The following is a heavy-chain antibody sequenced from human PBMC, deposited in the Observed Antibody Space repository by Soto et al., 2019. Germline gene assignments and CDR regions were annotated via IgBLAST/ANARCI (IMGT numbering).Heavy chain of an antibody. CDR3: ARGPTHV. V-gene: IGHV4-30-2*01. D-gene: IGHD3-16*01. CDR2: IYHSGST. CDR1: GGSISSGGYS. Sequence: SETLSLTCAVSGGSISSGGYSWSWIRQPPGKGLEWIGYIYHSGSTYYNPSLKSRVTISVDRSKNQFSLKLSSVTAADTAVYYCARGPTHVWGQGTLVTVSS. J-gene: IGHJ4*02.